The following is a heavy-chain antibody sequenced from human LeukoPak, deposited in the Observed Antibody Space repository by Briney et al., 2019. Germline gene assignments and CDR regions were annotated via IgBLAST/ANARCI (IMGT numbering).Heavy chain of an antibody. V-gene: IGHV3-48*01. CDR2: IGIDSGNT. D-gene: IGHD2-2*01. CDR3: ARDRDCSRTSCFNAFDV. J-gene: IGHJ3*01. Sequence: QAGGSLRLSCTASGFPFIEYSMNWVRQAPGKRLEWISYIGIDSGNTKYADSVRGRFTISTDKAKNSLYLQMNSLRLEDTAVYYCARDRDCSRTSCFNAFDVWGQGTMAIVSS. CDR1: GFPFIEYS.